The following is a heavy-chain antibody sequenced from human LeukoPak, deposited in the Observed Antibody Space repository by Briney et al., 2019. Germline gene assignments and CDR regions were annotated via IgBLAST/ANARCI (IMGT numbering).Heavy chain of an antibody. D-gene: IGHD3-10*01. V-gene: IGHV3-23*01. CDR1: GFTFSSYA. J-gene: IGHJ4*02. CDR3: AKANTMVRGVITPIDY. Sequence: GGSLRLSCAASGFTFSSYAMSWVRQAPGKGLEWVSAISGSGGSTYYADSVKGRFTISRDNSKNTLYLQMNSLRAEDTAVYYCAKANTMVRGVITPIDYWGQGTLVTVSS. CDR2: ISGSGGST.